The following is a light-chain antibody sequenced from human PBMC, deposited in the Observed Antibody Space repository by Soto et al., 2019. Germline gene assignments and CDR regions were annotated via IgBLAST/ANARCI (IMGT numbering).Light chain of an antibody. CDR2: GAS. Sequence: EVVLMQSPGTLSLSPGERATLSCRASQTVSSNHLIWYQQKPGQAPTLLIYGASSRATGTPDRFSGSASGTDFTLTISKLEPEDFAVYYCQHYGSSPPITFGQGTRLEIK. V-gene: IGKV3-20*01. CDR1: QTVSSNH. CDR3: QHYGSSPPIT. J-gene: IGKJ5*01.